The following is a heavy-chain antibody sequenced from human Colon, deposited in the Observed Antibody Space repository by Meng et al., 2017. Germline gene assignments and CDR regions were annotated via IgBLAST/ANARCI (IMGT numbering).Heavy chain of an antibody. D-gene: IGHD3-10*01. J-gene: IGHJ4*02. CDR1: ADSIRSIKW. V-gene: IGHV4-4*03. CDR3: ACVIYASGNMAHLDC. CDR2: IYPSVST. Sequence: KPRSTLSLLCAVLADSIRSIKWLSWIRQPPTSGLEWLGKIYPSVSTNYNPSLKNRLSLTVDKSKNQFSLPQQSVTAADTAVYYFACVIYASGNMAHLDCWGQGTLVTVSS.